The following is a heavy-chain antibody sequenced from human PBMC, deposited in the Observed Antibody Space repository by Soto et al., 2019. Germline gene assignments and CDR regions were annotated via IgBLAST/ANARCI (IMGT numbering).Heavy chain of an antibody. D-gene: IGHD3-10*01. CDR3: ARDEDEYYSFDY. CDR1: GYTFISYG. J-gene: IGHJ4*02. CDR2: ISAYNGNT. Sequence: ASVKVSCKASGYTFISYGISWVRQAPGQGLEWMGWISAYNGNTNYAQKLQGRVTMTTDTSTSTAYMELRSLRSDDTAVYYCARDEDEYYSFDYWGQGTLVTVSS. V-gene: IGHV1-18*01.